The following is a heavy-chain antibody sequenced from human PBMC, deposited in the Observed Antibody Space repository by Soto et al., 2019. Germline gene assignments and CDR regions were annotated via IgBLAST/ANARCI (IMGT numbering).Heavy chain of an antibody. V-gene: IGHV3-7*01. J-gene: IGHJ4*02. CDR1: GFTFSNYW. CDR3: ATLSAYCSNGLCYYYFDY. Sequence: PGGSLRLSCAASGFTFSNYWLTWVRQGPGKGLEWVANIKQDGSEEYYMDSVKGRFSISRDNAKNSLYLQMSSLRADDTAVYYCATLSAYCSNGLCYYYFDYWGQGSQVTVSS. CDR2: IKQDGSEE. D-gene: IGHD2-8*01.